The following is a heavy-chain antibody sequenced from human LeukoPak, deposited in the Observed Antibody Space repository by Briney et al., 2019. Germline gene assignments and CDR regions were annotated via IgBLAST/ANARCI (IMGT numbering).Heavy chain of an antibody. D-gene: IGHD2-2*02. J-gene: IGHJ1*01. CDR3: ARAPRVPAAITPAEYFQH. CDR2: IKQDGSEK. Sequence: PGGSLRLSCAASGFTFSSYWMSWVRQAPGKGLEWVANIKQDGSEKYYVDSVKGRFTISRDNAKNSLYLQMNSLRAEDTAVYYCARAPRVPAAITPAEYFQHWGQGTLVTVSS. CDR1: GFTFSSYW. V-gene: IGHV3-7*01.